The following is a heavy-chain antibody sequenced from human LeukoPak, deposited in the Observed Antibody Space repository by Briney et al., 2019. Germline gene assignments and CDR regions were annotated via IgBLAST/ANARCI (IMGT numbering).Heavy chain of an antibody. D-gene: IGHD2-2*02. CDR1: GGSISSGDYY. CDR3: ARDPKGYCSSTSCYTPNY. J-gene: IGHJ4*02. CDR2: IYYSGST. V-gene: IGHV4-30-4*08. Sequence: SQTLSLTCTVSGGSISSGDYYSGWIRQPPGNGLEWTGYIYYSGSTYYNPSLKSRVTISVDTSKNQFSLKLSSVTAADTAVYYCARDPKGYCSSTSCYTPNYWGQGTLVTVSS.